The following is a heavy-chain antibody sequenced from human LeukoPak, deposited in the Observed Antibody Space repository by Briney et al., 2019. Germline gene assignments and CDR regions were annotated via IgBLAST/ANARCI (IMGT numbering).Heavy chain of an antibody. CDR3: ARAPTNIHYRELDY. Sequence: AASVKVSCKASGGTFSSYVITWVRQAPGQGLEWMGGIIPFFGTANYAQNFQGRVTIIADESTSTAYMELSSLRSEDTAVYYCARAPTNIHYRELDYWGQGTLVTVSP. D-gene: IGHD4-11*01. V-gene: IGHV1-69*13. CDR1: GGTFSSYV. CDR2: IIPFFGTA. J-gene: IGHJ4*02.